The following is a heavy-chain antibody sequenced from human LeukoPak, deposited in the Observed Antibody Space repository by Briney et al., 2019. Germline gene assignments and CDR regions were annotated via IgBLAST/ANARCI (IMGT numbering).Heavy chain of an antibody. Sequence: GESLKISCKGSGYRFTNYWIGWVRQMPGKGLEWMGIIYPGDSETRYNASFQGQVTVSADKSVSTAYLQWNSLKASDTAMYYCARRGQLWSLYYWGQGTLVTVSS. CDR2: IYPGDSET. CDR1: GYRFTNYW. V-gene: IGHV5-51*01. CDR3: ARRGQLWSLYY. D-gene: IGHD1-1*01. J-gene: IGHJ4*02.